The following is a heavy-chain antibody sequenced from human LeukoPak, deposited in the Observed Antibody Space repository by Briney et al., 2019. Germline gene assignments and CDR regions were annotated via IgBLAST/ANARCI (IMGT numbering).Heavy chain of an antibody. J-gene: IGHJ5*02. CDR2: IHRDGSVR. Sequence: GGSLRLSCEASGFSFNAFWMSWVRQAPGKGLEWVAHIHRDGSVRHYVESVRGRFTISRDNAKNSLFLQMDSLRVEDTAVYYCAREDGGWLRADLWGQGTLVTVSS. CDR1: GFSFNAFW. D-gene: IGHD5-24*01. V-gene: IGHV3-7*01. CDR3: AREDGGWLRADL.